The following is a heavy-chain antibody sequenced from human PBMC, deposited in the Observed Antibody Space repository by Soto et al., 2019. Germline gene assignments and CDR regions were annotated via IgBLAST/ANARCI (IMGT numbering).Heavy chain of an antibody. Sequence: EVQLVESGGGLVQPGRSLRLSCAASGFTVDDYAMHWDRQAPGKGLEWVSGISSNSDTIDYADSVKGRFTISRDNAKNSLFLQMNSLRPEDTALYYCAKDMKWGGMTTIHYFDSWGQGTLVTVSS. CDR3: AKDMKWGGMTTIHYFDS. CDR2: ISSNSDTI. D-gene: IGHD4-17*01. J-gene: IGHJ4*02. V-gene: IGHV3-9*01. CDR1: GFTVDDYA.